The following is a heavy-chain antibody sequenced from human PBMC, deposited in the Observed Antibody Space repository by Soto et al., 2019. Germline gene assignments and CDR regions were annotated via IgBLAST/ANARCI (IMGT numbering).Heavy chain of an antibody. D-gene: IGHD3-10*01. V-gene: IGHV1-69*02. CDR3: ARVRSDYGSVAFDY. CDR1: GGTFSSYT. Sequence: ASVKVSCKASGGTFSSYTISWVRQAPGQGLEWMGRIIPILGIANYAQKLQGRVTITADKSTSTAYMELSSLRAEDTAVYYCARVRSDYGSVAFDYWGQGTLVTVSS. J-gene: IGHJ4*02. CDR2: IIPILGIA.